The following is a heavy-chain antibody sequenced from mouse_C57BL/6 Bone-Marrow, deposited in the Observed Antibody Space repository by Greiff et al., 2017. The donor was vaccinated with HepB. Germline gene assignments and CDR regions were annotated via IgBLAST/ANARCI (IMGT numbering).Heavy chain of an antibody. CDR3: ARYYYGSSCWYFDV. D-gene: IGHD1-1*01. Sequence: EVQLVESGGGLVQPGGSLSLSCAASGFTFTDYYMSWVRQPPGKALEWLGFISNKANGYTTEYSASVKGRFTISRDNSQSILYLQMNALRAEDSATYYCARYYYGSSCWYFDVWGTGTTVTVSS. CDR2: ISNKANGYTT. V-gene: IGHV7-3*01. CDR1: GFTFTDYY. J-gene: IGHJ1*03.